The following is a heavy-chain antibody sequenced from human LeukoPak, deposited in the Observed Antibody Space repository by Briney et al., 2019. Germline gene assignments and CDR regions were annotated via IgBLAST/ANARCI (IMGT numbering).Heavy chain of an antibody. CDR1: GFTFGDYA. CDR2: IRSKAYGGTT. V-gene: IGHV3-49*04. Sequence: PGRSLRLSCTASGFTFGDYAMSWVRQAPGKGPEGVGFIRSKAYGGTTEYAASVKGRFTISRDDSKSIAYLQMNSLKTEDTAVYYCTRDRRGAGDAFDYWGQGTLVTVSS. J-gene: IGHJ4*02. D-gene: IGHD7-27*01. CDR3: TRDRRGAGDAFDY.